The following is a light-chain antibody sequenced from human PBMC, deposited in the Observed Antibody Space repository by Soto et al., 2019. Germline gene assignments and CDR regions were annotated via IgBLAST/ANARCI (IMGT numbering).Light chain of an antibody. CDR2: AAS. V-gene: IGKV1-39*01. CDR3: QQSYSAPPIT. J-gene: IGKJ5*01. Sequence: DIQITQSPSSLPASVGDRGTITCRGSQSISSYLNWYQQKPGKAPKLLIYAASTLQSGVPSRFSGSGSGTDFALTISSLQPEDFATYYCQQSYSAPPITFGQGTRLEIK. CDR1: QSISSY.